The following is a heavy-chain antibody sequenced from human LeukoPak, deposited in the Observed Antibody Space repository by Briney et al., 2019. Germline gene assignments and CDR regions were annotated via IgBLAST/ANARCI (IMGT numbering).Heavy chain of an antibody. Sequence: SETLSLTCTVSGGSISSSSYYWGWIRQPPGKGLEWIGSIYYSGSTYYNPSLKSRVTISVDTSKNQFSLKLSSVTAADTAVYYCARDGGIYRDWFDPWGQGTLVTVSS. CDR2: IYYSGST. D-gene: IGHD3-16*02. CDR3: ARDGGIYRDWFDP. CDR1: GGSISSSSYY. J-gene: IGHJ5*02. V-gene: IGHV4-39*07.